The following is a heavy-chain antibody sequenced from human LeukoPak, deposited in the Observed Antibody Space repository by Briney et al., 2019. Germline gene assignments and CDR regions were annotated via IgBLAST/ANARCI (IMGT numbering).Heavy chain of an antibody. J-gene: IGHJ6*02. CDR3: ARDGGLLWFGELLYARGTYYYGIDV. D-gene: IGHD3-10*01. CDR2: IRSSSSYI. V-gene: IGHV3-21*01. CDR1: GFTFSSYS. Sequence: PGRSLRLSCAASGFTFSSYSMNWVSQPPGKGLEWVGSIRSSSSYIKYADSVEGRFTIYRDNAENSLYLQMNSLRAEDTAVYYCARDGGLLWFGELLYARGTYYYGIDVWGQGTTVTVSS.